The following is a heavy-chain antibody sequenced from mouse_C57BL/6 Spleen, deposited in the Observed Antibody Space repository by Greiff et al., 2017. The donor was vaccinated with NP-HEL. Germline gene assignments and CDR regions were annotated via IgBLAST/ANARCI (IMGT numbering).Heavy chain of an antibody. D-gene: IGHD2-3*01. J-gene: IGHJ1*03. Sequence: VQLQQSGPVLVKPGASVKMSCKASGYTFTDYYMNWVKQSHGKSLEWIGVINPYNGGTSYNQKFKGKATLTVDKSSSTAYMELNSLTSEDSAVYYCARGEDGSWYFDVWGTGTTVTVSS. CDR3: ARGEDGSWYFDV. CDR2: INPYNGGT. CDR1: GYTFTDYY. V-gene: IGHV1-19*01.